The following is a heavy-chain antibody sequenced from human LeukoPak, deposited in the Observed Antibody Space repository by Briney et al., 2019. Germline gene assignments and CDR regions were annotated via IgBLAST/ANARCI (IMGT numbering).Heavy chain of an antibody. CDR1: GGTFSSYA. V-gene: IGHV1-69*04. J-gene: IGHJ5*02. Sequence: GASVKVSCKASGGTFSSYAINWVRQAPGQGLEWMGRIIPMVGTVKYAQRFQGRVTIIADKFTSTAYMELSSLRSEDTAVYYCARDAVRGYSYGNWFDPWGQGTLVTVSS. CDR3: ARDAVRGYSYGNWFDP. D-gene: IGHD5-18*01. CDR2: IIPMVGTV.